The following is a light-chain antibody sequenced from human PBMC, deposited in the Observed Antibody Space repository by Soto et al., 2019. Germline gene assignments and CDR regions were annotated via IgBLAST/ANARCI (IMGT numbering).Light chain of an antibody. J-gene: IGLJ2*01. V-gene: IGLV1-40*01. CDR2: ANN. CDR1: SSNIGAGYD. CDR3: QSYDTSLSGPVV. Sequence: QSVLTQPPSVSGAPGQRVTISCTGSSSNIGAGYDVHWYQQLPGTAPKLVIYANNNRPSGVPDRFSGSKSGTSASLAITGLQAEDEAHYYCQSYDTSLSGPVVFGGGTQLTVL.